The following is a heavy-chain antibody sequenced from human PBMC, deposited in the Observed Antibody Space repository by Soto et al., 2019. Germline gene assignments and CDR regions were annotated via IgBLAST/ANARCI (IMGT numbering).Heavy chain of an antibody. Sequence: ASVKVSCKASGYTFTGYYMHWVRQAPGQGLEWMGWINPNSGGTNYAQKFQGWVTMTRDTSISTAYMELSRLRSDDTAVYYCASGGPHDRTNGVCKNWFDPWGQGTLVTVSS. CDR1: GYTFTGYY. D-gene: IGHD2-8*01. J-gene: IGHJ5*02. V-gene: IGHV1-2*04. CDR2: INPNSGGT. CDR3: ASGGPHDRTNGVCKNWFDP.